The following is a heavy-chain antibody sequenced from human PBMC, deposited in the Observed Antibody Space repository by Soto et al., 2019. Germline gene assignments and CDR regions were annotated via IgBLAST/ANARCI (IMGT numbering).Heavy chain of an antibody. D-gene: IGHD3-10*01. V-gene: IGHV3-23*01. J-gene: IGHJ4*02. CDR2: ISGSGGST. Sequence: PGGSLRLSCAASGFTFSSYAMSWVRQAPGKGLEWVSAISGSGGSTYYADSVKGRFTISRDNSKNTLYLQMNSLRAEDTAVYYCAKISQDMGSAHYYGTSYRHARYYWGQGTLVTVSS. CDR3: AKISQDMGSAHYYGTSYRHARYY. CDR1: GFTFSSYA.